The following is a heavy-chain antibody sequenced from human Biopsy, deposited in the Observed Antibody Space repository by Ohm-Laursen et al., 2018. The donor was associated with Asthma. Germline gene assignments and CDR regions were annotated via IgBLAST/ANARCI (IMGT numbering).Heavy chain of an antibody. CDR3: ARAQDFYDSRGYYRSFDY. CDR2: IYYSGST. V-gene: IGHV4-31*03. Sequence: SQSLSLTCTVSYGSITSGGYNWTWIRQHPGKGLEWLGFIYYSGSTYYNPPLKSRVSISIDTSKNQLSLKLSSVTAADTAEYYCARAQDFYDSRGYYRSFDYWGQGTLVTVSS. CDR1: YGSITSGGYN. J-gene: IGHJ4*02. D-gene: IGHD3-22*01.